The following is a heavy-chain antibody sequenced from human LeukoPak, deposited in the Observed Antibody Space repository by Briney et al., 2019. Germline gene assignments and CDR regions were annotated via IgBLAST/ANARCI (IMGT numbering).Heavy chain of an antibody. CDR1: GFTFSSYA. CDR2: ISGSGGST. CDR3: AKDLPSYYYDSSGYILFDY. J-gene: IGHJ4*02. Sequence: GGSLRLSCAASGFTFSSYAMSWVCQAPGKGLEWVSAISGSGGSTYYADSVKGRFTISRDNSKNTLYLQMNSLRAEDTAVYYCAKDLPSYYYDSSGYILFDYWGQGTLVTVSS. V-gene: IGHV3-23*01. D-gene: IGHD3-22*01.